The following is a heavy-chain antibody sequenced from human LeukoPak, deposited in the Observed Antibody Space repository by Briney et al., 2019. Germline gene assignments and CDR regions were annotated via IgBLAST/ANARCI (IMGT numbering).Heavy chain of an antibody. CDR2: IHPSGST. J-gene: IGHJ4*02. Sequence: PSETLSLTCTVSGDSISSYYWSWIRQPAGKGLEWIGRIHPSGSTNYNPSLKSRVTLSVDTSKNEFSLKLSSVTAADTAVHYCARGPPPDLDYWGRGTLVTVSS. CDR1: GDSISSYY. CDR3: ARGPPPDLDY. V-gene: IGHV4-4*07.